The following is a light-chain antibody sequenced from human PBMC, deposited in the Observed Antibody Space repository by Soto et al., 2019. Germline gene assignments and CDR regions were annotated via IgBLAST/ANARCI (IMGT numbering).Light chain of an antibody. J-gene: IGKJ1*01. Sequence: DIQMTQSPSCLSASVGDRVTITCRASQSISSYLNWYQQKPGKAPKLLIYAASSLQSGVPSRFSGSGSGTDFTLTISSLQPEDFATYYYQQSYSTPRTFGQGTKVDI. V-gene: IGKV1-39*01. CDR2: AAS. CDR3: QQSYSTPRT. CDR1: QSISSY.